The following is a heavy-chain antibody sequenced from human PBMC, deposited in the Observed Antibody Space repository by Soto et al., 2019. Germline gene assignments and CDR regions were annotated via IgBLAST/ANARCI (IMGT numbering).Heavy chain of an antibody. Sequence: QVQLVQSGAEVKKPGASVKVSCKAPGYMSPSSTISWVRQAPGQGLEWMGWISASNGNIKDAQKFQGRLTLTTDTSTSTGYMELRSLTSDDTAMYYCAIANYGDNDYWGQGTLVTVSS. V-gene: IGHV1-18*01. D-gene: IGHD4-17*01. CDR1: GYMSPSST. J-gene: IGHJ4*02. CDR3: AIANYGDNDY. CDR2: ISASNGNI.